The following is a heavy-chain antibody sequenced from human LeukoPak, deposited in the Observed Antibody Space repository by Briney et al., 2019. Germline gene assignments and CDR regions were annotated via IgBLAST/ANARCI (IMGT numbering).Heavy chain of an antibody. J-gene: IGHJ3*02. CDR3: AKSNGYGLIDI. Sequence: SETLSLTCTVSGASISSDYWSWIRQPPGKTLEWIGYIYYTVTTNYNPSLKSRVTISVDTSRNQFSLKLNSVTAADTAVYYCAKSNGYGLIDIWGQGTMVTVSS. D-gene: IGHD3-10*01. CDR2: IYYTVTT. CDR1: GASISSDY. V-gene: IGHV4-59*12.